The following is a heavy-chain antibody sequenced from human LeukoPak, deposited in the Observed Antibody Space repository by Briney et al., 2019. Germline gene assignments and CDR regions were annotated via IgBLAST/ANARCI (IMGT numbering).Heavy chain of an antibody. Sequence: PSETLSLTCAVYGGSFSGYYWSWIRQPPGKGLEWIGEINHSGSTNYNPSLKSRVTISVDRSKNQFSLKLSSVTAADTAVYYCARGDLPESTVNDAFDIWGQGTMVTVSS. J-gene: IGHJ3*02. V-gene: IGHV4-34*01. CDR3: ARGDLPESTVNDAFDI. CDR2: INHSGST. D-gene: IGHD1-1*01. CDR1: GGSFSGYY.